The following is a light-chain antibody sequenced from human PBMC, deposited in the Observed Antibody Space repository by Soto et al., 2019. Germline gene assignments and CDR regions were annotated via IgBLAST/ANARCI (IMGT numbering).Light chain of an antibody. J-gene: IGLJ1*01. CDR1: SSKIGNNY. V-gene: IGLV1-51*01. Sequence: QSVLTQPPSVSAAPGQKVTISCSGSSSKIGNNYVSWYQQLPGIAPKLLIYDNNKRPSGIPDRFSGSKSGTSATLGITGLQTGDEADYYCGTWDSSLSAGGVFGTGTKVTVL. CDR3: GTWDSSLSAGGV. CDR2: DNN.